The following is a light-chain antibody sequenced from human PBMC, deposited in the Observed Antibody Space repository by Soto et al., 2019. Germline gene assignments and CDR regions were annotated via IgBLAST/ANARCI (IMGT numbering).Light chain of an antibody. CDR1: SSDIGGYKY. CDR2: EVS. J-gene: IGLJ2*01. Sequence: QSALTQPPSASGSPGQSVTISCTGTSSDIGGYKYVSWYQQHPGKAPKLMIYEVSKRPSGVPDRFSGSKSGNTASLTVSGLQTEDEADYYCSSYAGRNNVVFGGGTKLTV. CDR3: SSYAGRNNVV. V-gene: IGLV2-8*01.